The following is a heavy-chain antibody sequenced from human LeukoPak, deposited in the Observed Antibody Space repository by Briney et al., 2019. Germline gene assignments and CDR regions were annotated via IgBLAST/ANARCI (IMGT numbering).Heavy chain of an antibody. J-gene: IGHJ4*02. CDR2: ISSSSSYI. Sequence: PGGSLRLSCAASGFTFSSYDMTWVRQAPGKGLEWVSSISSSSSYIYYADSVKGRFTISRDSAKNSLYLQMNSLRAEDTAVYYCARGGGFYYGSGSYYLGLKDYWGQGTLVTVSS. D-gene: IGHD3-10*01. V-gene: IGHV3-21*01. CDR1: GFTFSSYD. CDR3: ARGGGFYYGSGSYYLGLKDY.